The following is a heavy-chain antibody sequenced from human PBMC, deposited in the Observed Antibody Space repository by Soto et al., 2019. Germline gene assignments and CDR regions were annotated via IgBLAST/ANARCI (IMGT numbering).Heavy chain of an antibody. CDR2: MNPNSGNT. Sequence: SVKVSCKASGYTFTSYDINWVRQATGQGLEWMGWMNPNSGNTGYAQKFQGRVTMTRNTSISTAYMELSSLRSEDTAVYYCARETLYSNYNGYYYGMDVWGQGTTVTVSS. J-gene: IGHJ6*02. CDR1: GYTFTSYD. CDR3: ARETLYSNYNGYYYGMDV. D-gene: IGHD4-4*01. V-gene: IGHV1-8*01.